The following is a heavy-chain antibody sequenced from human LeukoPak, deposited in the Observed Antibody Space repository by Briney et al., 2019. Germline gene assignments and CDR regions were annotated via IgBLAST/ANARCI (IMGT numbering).Heavy chain of an antibody. CDR1: GDSITNDNHY. Sequence: SETLSLTCTVSGDSITNDNHYWSWIRQPAGKGLEWIGRISATGNTNYNPSLKSRVTISADTSKNQFSLRLSSVTAADTAVSFCTRKQWVEYYSDSWGQGTLVTVSS. J-gene: IGHJ4*02. D-gene: IGHD6-19*01. CDR2: ISATGNT. V-gene: IGHV4-61*02. CDR3: TRKQWVEYYSDS.